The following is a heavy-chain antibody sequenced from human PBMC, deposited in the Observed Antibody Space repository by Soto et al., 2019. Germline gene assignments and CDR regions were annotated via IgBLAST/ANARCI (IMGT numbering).Heavy chain of an antibody. CDR2: INPNSGGT. V-gene: IGHV1-2*02. J-gene: IGHJ4*02. D-gene: IGHD6-19*01. CDR3: ARDDRYSSGWYDY. CDR1: GYTFTSYY. Sequence: ASVKVSCKASGYTFTSYYMHWVRQAPGQGLEWMGWINPNSGGTNYAQKFQGRVTMTRDTSISTAYMELSRLRSDDTAVYYCARDDRYSSGWYDYWGQGTLVTVSS.